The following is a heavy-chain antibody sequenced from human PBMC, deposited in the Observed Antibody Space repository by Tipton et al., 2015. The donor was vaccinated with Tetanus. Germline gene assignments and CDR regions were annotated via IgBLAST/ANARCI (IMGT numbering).Heavy chain of an antibody. V-gene: IGHV4-39*01. D-gene: IGHD7-27*01. J-gene: IGHJ3*02. Sequence: TLSLTCTVSGGSISTTSDYWGWIRQPPGKGLGWIGSLYYSGTTYYNPSLKGRVTISVDTSKNHFSLRLGSVTAADTAVYYCARHSLKLGMWAFDIWGRGTLVTVSS. CDR1: GGSISTTSDY. CDR3: ARHSLKLGMWAFDI. CDR2: LYYSGTT.